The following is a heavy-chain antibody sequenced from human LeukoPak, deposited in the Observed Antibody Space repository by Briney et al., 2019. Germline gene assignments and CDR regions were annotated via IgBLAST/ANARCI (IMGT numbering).Heavy chain of an antibody. CDR2: ISGSGGST. CDR1: GFTFSSYA. CDR3: AKVSSSWYAGFDY. V-gene: IGHV3-23*01. J-gene: IGHJ4*02. D-gene: IGHD6-13*01. Sequence: PGGSLRLSCAASGFTFSSYAMSWVRQAPGKGLEWVSAISGSGGSTYYADSVKGRLTISRDNSKNTLYLQMNSLRAEDTAVYYCAKVSSSWYAGFDYWGQGTLVTVSS.